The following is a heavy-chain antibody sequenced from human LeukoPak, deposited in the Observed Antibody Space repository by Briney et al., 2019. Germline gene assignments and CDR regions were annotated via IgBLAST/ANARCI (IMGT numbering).Heavy chain of an antibody. J-gene: IGHJ5*02. Sequence: GGSLRLSCAASGFTFSSYGMSWVRQAPGKGLEWVSAISGSGGSTYYADSVKGRFTISRDNSKNTLYLQMNSLRAEDTAVYYCAKEAGRGWYRGDNWFDPWGQGTLVTVSS. CDR1: GFTFSSYG. CDR2: ISGSGGST. CDR3: AKEAGRGWYRGDNWFDP. D-gene: IGHD6-19*01. V-gene: IGHV3-23*01.